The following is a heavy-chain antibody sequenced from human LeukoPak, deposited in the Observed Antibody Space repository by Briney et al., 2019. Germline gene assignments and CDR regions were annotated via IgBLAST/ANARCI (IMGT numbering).Heavy chain of an antibody. V-gene: IGHV4-30-2*01. Sequence: SQTLCLTCAVSGGSISSGGYSWSWIRQPPGKGVEWIGYIYHSGSTYYNPSLKSRVTISVDRSKNQFSLKLSSVTAADTAAYYCASSREGYSGYDLDYWGQGTLVTVSS. J-gene: IGHJ4*02. CDR1: GGSISSGGYS. CDR2: IYHSGST. D-gene: IGHD5-12*01. CDR3: ASSREGYSGYDLDY.